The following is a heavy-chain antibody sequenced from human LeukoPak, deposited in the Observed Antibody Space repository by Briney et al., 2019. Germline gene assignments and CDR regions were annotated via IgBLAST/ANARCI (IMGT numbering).Heavy chain of an antibody. D-gene: IGHD3-10*01. Sequence: GGSLRLSCVTTGFTFSKYGMHWVRQAPGKGLEWVAVISYDGSNKYYADSVKGRFTISRDNSKNTLYLQMNSLRAEDTAVYYCAKPIWFGELSSNWFDPWGQGTLVTVSS. CDR3: AKPIWFGELSSNWFDP. V-gene: IGHV3-30*18. CDR2: ISYDGSNK. J-gene: IGHJ5*02. CDR1: GFTFSKYG.